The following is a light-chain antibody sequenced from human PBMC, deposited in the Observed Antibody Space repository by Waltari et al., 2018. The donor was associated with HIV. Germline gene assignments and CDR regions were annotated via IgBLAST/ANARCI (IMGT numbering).Light chain of an antibody. J-gene: IGLJ3*02. CDR2: RNY. CDR1: SSHIGSNH. CDR3: AVWDVSLNGRV. Sequence: QSVLSQPPSASGTPGQRVTFSCSGTSSHIGSNHVYWYQQFPGTAPKLLISRNYQRPSGVPDRFSGSKSGTSASLAISGLRSEDEADYYCAVWDVSLNGRVFGGGTKLTVL. V-gene: IGLV1-47*01.